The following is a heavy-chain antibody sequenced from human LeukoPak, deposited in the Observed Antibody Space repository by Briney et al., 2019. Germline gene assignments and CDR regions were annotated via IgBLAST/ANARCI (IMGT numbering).Heavy chain of an antibody. Sequence: PSETLSLTCTVSGGSISSGGYYWSWIRQHPGKGLEWIGEINHSGSTNYNPSLKSRVTISVDTSKNQFSLKLSSVTAADTAVYYCARDRLYSSSWYFPKSYDYYYYYGMDVWGQGTTVTVSS. CDR3: ARDRLYSSSWYFPKSYDYYYYYGMDV. V-gene: IGHV4-31*03. CDR2: INHSGST. D-gene: IGHD6-13*01. CDR1: GGSISSGGYY. J-gene: IGHJ6*02.